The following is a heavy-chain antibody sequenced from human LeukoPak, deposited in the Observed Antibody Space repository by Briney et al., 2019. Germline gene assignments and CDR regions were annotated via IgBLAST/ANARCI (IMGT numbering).Heavy chain of an antibody. V-gene: IGHV4-61*02. Sequence: SETLSLTCTVSGDSISNSDYYWSWIRQPAGEGLEWIGRIYTSGVTNYNPSLKSRVTMSLDTSKNQFSLKLSSVTAADTAVYYCARETSQKGAHYMDVWGKGTTVTISS. CDR1: GDSISNSDYY. D-gene: IGHD3-16*01. CDR3: ARETSQKGAHYMDV. J-gene: IGHJ6*03. CDR2: IYTSGVT.